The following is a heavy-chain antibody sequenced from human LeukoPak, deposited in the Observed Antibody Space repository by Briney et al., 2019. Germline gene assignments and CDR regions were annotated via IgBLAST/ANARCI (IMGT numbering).Heavy chain of an antibody. CDR1: GFTFSDYY. Sequence: GGSLRLSCAASGFTFSDYYMSWIRQAPGKGLEWVSYISSSGSTIYYADSVKGRFTISRDNAKNSLYLQMNSLRAEDTAVYYCARDNWFGELSFPYYYYYYYMDVWGKGTTVTVSS. CDR3: ARDNWFGELSFPYYYYYYYMDV. J-gene: IGHJ6*03. V-gene: IGHV3-11*04. CDR2: ISSSGSTI. D-gene: IGHD3-10*01.